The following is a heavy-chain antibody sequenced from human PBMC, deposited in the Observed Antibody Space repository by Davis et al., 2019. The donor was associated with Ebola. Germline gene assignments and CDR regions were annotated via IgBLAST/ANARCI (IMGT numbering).Heavy chain of an antibody. CDR3: ARGHSSSWYTYYYGMDV. J-gene: IGHJ6*02. D-gene: IGHD6-13*01. V-gene: IGHV3-23*01. Sequence: GESLKISCAASGFTFSSYAMSWVRQAPGKGLEWVSAISGSGGSTYYADSVKGRFTISRDNSKNTLYLQMNSLRAEDTAVYYCARGHSSSWYTYYYGMDVWGQGTTVTVSS. CDR1: GFTFSSYA. CDR2: ISGSGGST.